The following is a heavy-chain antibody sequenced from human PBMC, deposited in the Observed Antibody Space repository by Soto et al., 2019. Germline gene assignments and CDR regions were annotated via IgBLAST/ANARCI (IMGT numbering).Heavy chain of an antibody. CDR2: INPGNGNT. CDR1: GYTFTSYG. D-gene: IGHD1-1*01. J-gene: IGHJ4*02. CDR3: TRGPRSTSTGTGAF. Sequence: ASVKVSCKASGYTFTSYGINWVRQAPGRGLEWMGWINPGNGNTKYSQQFQGRVIIDRDTSASTAYMELSSLRSEDTAVYYCTRGPRSTSTGTGAFWGQGTLVTVSS. V-gene: IGHV1-3*01.